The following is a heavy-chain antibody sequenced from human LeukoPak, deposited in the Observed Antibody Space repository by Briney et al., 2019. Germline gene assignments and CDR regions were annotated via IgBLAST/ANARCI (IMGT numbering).Heavy chain of an antibody. CDR1: GFTFSRYT. V-gene: IGHV3-23*01. J-gene: IGHJ5*02. CDR3: ARGRAAGLLDWFDP. CDR2: IVASYVGT. Sequence: QPGGSLRLSCAASGFTFSRYTMAWVRQAPGKGLEWVASIVASYVGTYYVDSVKGRFVVSRDNSKNTLYLQMYRLRLEDAAMYFCARGRAAGLLDWFDPWGPGTLVTVSS. D-gene: IGHD6-19*01.